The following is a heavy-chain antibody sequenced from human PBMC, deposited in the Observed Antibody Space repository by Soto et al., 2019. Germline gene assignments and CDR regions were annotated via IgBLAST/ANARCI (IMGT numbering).Heavy chain of an antibody. Sequence: ASVKVSCKASGYTFTRSGISWVRQAPGQGLEWMGWISTYNGETIYAQKFQGRVTMTEDTSTDTAYMELSSLRSEDTAVYYCATKKVVTASIYYYYGMDVWGQGTTVTVSS. J-gene: IGHJ6*02. V-gene: IGHV1-18*01. CDR3: ATKKVVTASIYYYYGMDV. CDR1: GYTFTRSG. CDR2: ISTYNGET. D-gene: IGHD2-21*02.